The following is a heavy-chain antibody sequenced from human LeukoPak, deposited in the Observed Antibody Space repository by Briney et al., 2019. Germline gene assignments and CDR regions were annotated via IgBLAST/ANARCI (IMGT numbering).Heavy chain of an antibody. D-gene: IGHD1-26*01. CDR2: ISGSGGST. CDR3: AKSIVGAVYNWFDP. V-gene: IGHV3-23*01. J-gene: IGHJ5*02. Sequence: GGSLRLSCEASGFTFSSYAMSWVRQAPGKGLEWVSAISGSGGSTYYADSVKGRFTISRDNSKNTLYLQMNSLRAEDTAVYYCAKSIVGAVYNWFDPWGQGTLVTVSS. CDR1: GFTFSSYA.